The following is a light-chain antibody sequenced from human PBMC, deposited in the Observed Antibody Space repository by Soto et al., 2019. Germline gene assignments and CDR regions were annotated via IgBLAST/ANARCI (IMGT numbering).Light chain of an antibody. CDR1: QSLLHSNGYNY. CDR2: LGS. J-gene: IGKJ4*01. Sequence: DIVMTQSPLSLPVTPGEPASLSCRSSQSLLHSNGYNYLDWYLQKPGQSPQLLIYLGSNRASGVPDRFSGSGSGTDFTLQISRVEAADVGDYYCMQALQTPQLTFGGGTKVEIK. CDR3: MQALQTPQLT. V-gene: IGKV2-28*01.